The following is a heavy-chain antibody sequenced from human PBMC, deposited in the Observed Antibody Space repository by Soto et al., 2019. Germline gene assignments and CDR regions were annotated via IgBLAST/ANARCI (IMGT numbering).Heavy chain of an antibody. CDR2: TYYRSTWYY. CDR3: ARGEQYSGRIFDY. Sequence: QVQLQQSGPGLVKPSQTLSLTCAITGDSVSSNSAGWSWVRQSPSSALEWLGRTYYRSTWYYEYAVSVMGLMTINPDESKNQYSLQLTSVTPEDPAVYFCARGEQYSGRIFDYWGQGTLVTVSS. J-gene: IGHJ4*01. V-gene: IGHV6-1*01. CDR1: GDSVSSNSAG. D-gene: IGHD1-26*01.